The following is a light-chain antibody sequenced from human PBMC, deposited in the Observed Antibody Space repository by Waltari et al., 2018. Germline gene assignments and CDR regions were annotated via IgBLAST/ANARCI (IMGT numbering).Light chain of an antibody. J-gene: IGLJ2*01. Sequence: QSALTHPASVSGSPGQSITISCTGTSSDVGGYKFVSWYQHHPGKAPKLLIYEVNNRPSGVSSRFSGSKSGNMASLTISGLQPEDEADYYCSSYTSSSTLVFGGGTKLTVL. CDR1: SSDVGGYKF. CDR3: SSYTSSSTLV. CDR2: EVN. V-gene: IGLV2-14*01.